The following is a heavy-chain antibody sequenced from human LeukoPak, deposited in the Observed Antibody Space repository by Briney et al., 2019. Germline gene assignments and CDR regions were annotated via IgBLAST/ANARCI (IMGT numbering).Heavy chain of an antibody. CDR2: ISSTSTYI. V-gene: IGHV3-21*01. D-gene: IGHD3-16*01. J-gene: IGHJ4*02. CDR3: ARDLGWGREPGRSFDY. CDR1: GFTFSSYS. Sequence: GGSLRLSCAASGFTFSSYSMSWVRQAPGKGLEWVSSISSTSTYIHYADSVKGRFTISRDNAKNSLYLQMNSLRAEDTAVYYCARDLGWGREPGRSFDYWGQGTLVTVSS.